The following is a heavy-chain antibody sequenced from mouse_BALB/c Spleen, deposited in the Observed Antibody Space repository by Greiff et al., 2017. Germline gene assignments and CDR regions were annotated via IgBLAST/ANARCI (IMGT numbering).Heavy chain of an antibody. CDR2: ISDGGSYT. V-gene: IGHV5-4*02. D-gene: IGHD2-1*01. CDR1: GFTFSDYY. J-gene: IGHJ3*01. Sequence: DVMLVASGGGLVKPGGSLKLSCAASGFTFSDYYMYWVRQTPEKRLEWVATISDGGSYTYYPDSVKGRFTISRDNAKNNLYLQMSSLKSEDTAMYYCARDYGNYGGFAYWGQGTLVTVSA. CDR3: ARDYGNYGGFAY.